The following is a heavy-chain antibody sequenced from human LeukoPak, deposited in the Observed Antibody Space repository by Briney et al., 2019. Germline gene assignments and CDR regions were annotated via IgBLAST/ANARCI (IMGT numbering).Heavy chain of an antibody. CDR2: INWNGRIT. CDR3: ARGSVQLWLRDTYYYMDV. V-gene: IGHV3-20*04. J-gene: IGHJ6*03. Sequence: PGGPLRLSCAASGFTCDDYAMNWVRHVPGRGLEWVSGINWNGRITEYADSVKDRFTISRQNTKNSLYLYMNNLGGEDTALYFCARGSVQLWLRDTYYYMDVWGKGTTVTVSS. CDR1: GFTCDDYA. D-gene: IGHD5-18*01.